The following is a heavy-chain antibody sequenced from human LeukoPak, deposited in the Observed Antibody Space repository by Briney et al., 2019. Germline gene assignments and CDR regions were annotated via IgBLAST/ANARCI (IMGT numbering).Heavy chain of an antibody. Sequence: GGSLRLSCVDSGFTFTNAWMSWVRQAPGKGLEWIGRIKSKTDGETTNYTEPVRGRFTISRDDSKSAVYLQMNSLKIEDTAVYYCTTDLGTYYHGSQRLIPIDYWGQGTLVTVSS. D-gene: IGHD3-10*01. J-gene: IGHJ4*02. CDR2: IKSKTDGETT. CDR1: GFTFTNAW. V-gene: IGHV3-15*01. CDR3: TTDLGTYYHGSQRLIPIDY.